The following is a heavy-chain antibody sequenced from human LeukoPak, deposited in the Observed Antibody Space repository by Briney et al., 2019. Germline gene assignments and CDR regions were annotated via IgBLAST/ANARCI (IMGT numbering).Heavy chain of an antibody. J-gene: IGHJ4*02. CDR3: ARDKDVAGFDY. V-gene: IGHV3-23*01. D-gene: IGHD5-12*01. Sequence: GGSLRLSCAASGFTFSNYAISWVRQAPGKGLEWVSAISGSGGSTYYADSVKGRFTISRDNSKNTLYLQMNSLRAEDTAVYYCARDKDVAGFDYWGQGTLVTVSS. CDR1: GFTFSNYA. CDR2: ISGSGGST.